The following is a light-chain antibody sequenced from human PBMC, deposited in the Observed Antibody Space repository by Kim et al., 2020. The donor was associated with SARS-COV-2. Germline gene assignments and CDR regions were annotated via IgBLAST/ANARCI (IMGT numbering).Light chain of an antibody. J-gene: IGLJ2*01. CDR3: QTWGTGIRV. CDR1: SGHSSYA. V-gene: IGLV4-69*01. CDR2: LNTDGSH. Sequence: QLVLTQSPSASASLGASVKLTCTLSSGHSSYAIAWHQQQLEKGPRYLMILNTDGSHTKGDGIPDRFSGSRSGAERYLTISSLQSEDEADYYCQTWGTGIRVFGGGTQLTVL.